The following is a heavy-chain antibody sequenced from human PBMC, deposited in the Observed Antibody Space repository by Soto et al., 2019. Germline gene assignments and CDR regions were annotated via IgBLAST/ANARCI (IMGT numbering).Heavy chain of an antibody. Sequence: PWATLSVTCTVSGGSVSSGDSYWSWIRQPPGKGLEWIGYIYYSGNTNYNPSLKSRVIISVDTSKNLFSLKLTSVTAADTAVYYCARIPVDTSMIYWLDPWGQGTLVTVSS. CDR1: GGSVSSGDSY. V-gene: IGHV4-61*08. D-gene: IGHD5-18*01. J-gene: IGHJ5*02. CDR2: IYYSGNT. CDR3: ARIPVDTSMIYWLDP.